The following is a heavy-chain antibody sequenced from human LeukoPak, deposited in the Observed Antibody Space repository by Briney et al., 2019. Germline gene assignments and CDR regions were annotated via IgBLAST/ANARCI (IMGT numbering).Heavy chain of an antibody. J-gene: IGHJ4*02. V-gene: IGHV1-18*01. CDR2: ISAYNGNT. D-gene: IGHD3-22*01. Sequence: ASVKVSCKASGYTFTSYGISWVRQAPRQGLEWMGWISAYNGNTNYAQKLQGRVTMTTDTSTSTAYMELRSLRSDDTAVYYCARDYYYYDSSGYYPFDYWGQGTLVTVCS. CDR3: ARDYYYYDSSGYYPFDY. CDR1: GYTFTSYG.